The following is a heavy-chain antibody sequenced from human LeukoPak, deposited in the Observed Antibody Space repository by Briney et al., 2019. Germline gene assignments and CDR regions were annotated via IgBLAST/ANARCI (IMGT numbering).Heavy chain of an antibody. V-gene: IGHV4-34*01. Sequence: SETLSLTCAVYGGSFSGYYWSWIRQPPGKGLEWIGEINHSGSTNYNPSLKSRVTISVDTSKNQFSLKLSSVTAADTAVYYCARVPNDYSNYGSRGDWFDPWGQGTLVTVSS. J-gene: IGHJ5*02. CDR3: ARVPNDYSNYGSRGDWFDP. CDR2: INHSGST. CDR1: GGSFSGYY. D-gene: IGHD4-11*01.